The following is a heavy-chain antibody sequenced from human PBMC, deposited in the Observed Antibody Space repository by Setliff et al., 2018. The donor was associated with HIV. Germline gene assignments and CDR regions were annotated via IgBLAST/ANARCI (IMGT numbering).Heavy chain of an antibody. D-gene: IGHD6-19*01. V-gene: IGHV4-38-2*02. CDR3: ARESTDSSGYYRGYLDY. CDR1: GYSISSVSY. J-gene: IGHJ4*02. CDR2: IYHSGTT. Sequence: SETLSLTCTVSGYSISSVSYWGWIRQPPGKGLEWIGSIYHSGTTYYNPSLKSRVTISVDTSKNQFSLKLSSVTAADTAVYYCARESTDSSGYYRGYLDYWGQGTLVTVSS.